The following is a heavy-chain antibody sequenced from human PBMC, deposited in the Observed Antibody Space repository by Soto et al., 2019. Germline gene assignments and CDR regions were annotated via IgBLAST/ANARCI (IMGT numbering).Heavy chain of an antibody. CDR1: GFTFSTYA. Sequence: PGGSLRLSCAASGFTFSTYALTWVRQTPGKGLEWVSSISANGAITFYGDSVKGRFTISRDNSRNRLYLQMNSLRVEDTAVYFCAQINAAAATAYWGQGTPVTVSS. V-gene: IGHV3-23*01. D-gene: IGHD2-15*01. CDR2: ISANGAIT. CDR3: AQINAAAATAY. J-gene: IGHJ4*02.